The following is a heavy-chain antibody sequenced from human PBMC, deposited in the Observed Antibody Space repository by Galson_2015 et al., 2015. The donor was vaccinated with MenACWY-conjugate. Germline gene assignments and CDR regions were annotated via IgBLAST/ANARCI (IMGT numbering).Heavy chain of an antibody. CDR1: GFTVSNNY. J-gene: IGHJ4*02. V-gene: IGHV3-66*02. Sequence: SLRLSCAVSGFTVSNNYMSWVRQAPGKGLEWVSLIHSGGSTYYADSVKGRFTISRDNSKNTLYLQMNSLRAEDTAVYYCARAHCRGGSCLFDYWGQGTLVTVSS. CDR3: ARAHCRGGSCLFDY. D-gene: IGHD2-15*01. CDR2: IHSGGST.